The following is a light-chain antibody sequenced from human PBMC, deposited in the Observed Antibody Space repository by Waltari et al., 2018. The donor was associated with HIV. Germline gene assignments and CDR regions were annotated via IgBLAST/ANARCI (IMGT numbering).Light chain of an antibody. J-gene: IGKJ2*01. Sequence: EIVLTQSPGTLSLSPGERATLSCRASQSVSSSYLAWYQQKPGQAPRLLIYGASSRATGIPDRFSGSGSGTDFTLTISRLEPEDFAVYYCQQYGSSPLGLPYTFGQGTKLEIK. CDR3: QQYGSSPLGLPYT. CDR1: QSVSSSY. V-gene: IGKV3-20*01. CDR2: GAS.